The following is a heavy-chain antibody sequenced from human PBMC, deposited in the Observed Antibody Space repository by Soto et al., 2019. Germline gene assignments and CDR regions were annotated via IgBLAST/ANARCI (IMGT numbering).Heavy chain of an antibody. J-gene: IGHJ4*02. CDR2: IGGSDGTT. V-gene: IGHV3-23*01. CDR3: VKRSYYDNSGYSYFDS. D-gene: IGHD3-22*01. Sequence: EVQLLESGGGLVEPGGSLRLSCAASGFPFSSYTMGWVRQAPGMGLEWISVIGGSDGTTAYADSVKGRFTISRDNSKNTLFLQMNSLRAEDTAVYYCVKRSYYDNSGYSYFDSWGQGTLVTGSS. CDR1: GFPFSSYT.